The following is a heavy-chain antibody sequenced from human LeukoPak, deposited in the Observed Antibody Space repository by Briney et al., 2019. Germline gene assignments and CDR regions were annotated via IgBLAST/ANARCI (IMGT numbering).Heavy chain of an antibody. CDR2: IYYSGST. J-gene: IGHJ6*02. CDR3: AGLKCGGDCRYYYYGMDV. D-gene: IGHD2-21*02. CDR1: GGSISSSSYY. Sequence: PSETLSLTCTVSGGSISSSSYYWGWIRQPPGKGLGWIGRIYYSGSTYYNPSLKSRVTISVDTSKNQFSLKLSSVTAADTAVYYCAGLKCGGDCRYYYYGMDVWGQGTTVTVSS. V-gene: IGHV4-39*07.